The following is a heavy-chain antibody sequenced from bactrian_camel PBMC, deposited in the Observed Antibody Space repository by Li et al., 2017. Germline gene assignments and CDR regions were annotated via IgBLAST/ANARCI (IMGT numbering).Heavy chain of an antibody. V-gene: IGHV3-2*01. CDR2: IYSDGGKT. D-gene: IGHD1*01. Sequence: HVQLVESGGGLVQPGDSVRLSCVASGFHVRSYYMIWARQVPGKGLEWLTSIYSDGGKTYTLDSLKGRFTISRANTMNTAYLQMDSLKSEDTAQYYCVALAWGFNYWGQGTQVTVS. J-gene: IGHJ4*01. CDR3: VALAWGFNY. CDR1: GFHVRSYY.